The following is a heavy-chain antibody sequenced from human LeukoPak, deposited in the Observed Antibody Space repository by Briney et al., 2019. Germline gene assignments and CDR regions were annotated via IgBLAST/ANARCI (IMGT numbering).Heavy chain of an antibody. CDR2: IIPIFGTA. V-gene: IGHV1-69*05. CDR1: GGTFSSYA. CDR3: ANGGYYYDSSGYLDY. D-gene: IGHD3-22*01. Sequence: SVKVSCKASGGTFSSYAISWVRQAPGQGLEWMGGIIPIFGTANYAQKFQGRVTITTDESTSTAYMELSSLRSGDTAVYYCANGGYYYDSSGYLDYWGQGTLVTVSS. J-gene: IGHJ4*02.